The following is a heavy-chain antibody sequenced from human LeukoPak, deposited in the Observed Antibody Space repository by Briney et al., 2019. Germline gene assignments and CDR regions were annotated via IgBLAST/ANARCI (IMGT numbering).Heavy chain of an antibody. Sequence: ASVKVSCKASGYTFTGHYLHWVRQAPGQGFEWMGWINTNTGNPTYAQGFTGRFVFSLDTSVSTAYLQISSLKAEDTAVYYCARIQDTTSSGWCWWGQGTLVTVSS. D-gene: IGHD6-19*01. CDR3: ARIQDTTSSGWCW. CDR1: GYTFTGHY. CDR2: INTNTGNP. J-gene: IGHJ4*02. V-gene: IGHV7-4-1*02.